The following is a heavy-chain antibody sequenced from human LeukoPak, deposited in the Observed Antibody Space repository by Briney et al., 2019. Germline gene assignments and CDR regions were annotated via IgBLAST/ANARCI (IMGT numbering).Heavy chain of an antibody. V-gene: IGHV3-23*01. J-gene: IGHJ4*02. Sequence: GGSLRLSCAAPGFTFSSYAMSWVRQAPGKGLEWVSAISGSGGSTYYADSVKGRFTISRDNFKNTLSLQMGSLRAEDMAVYYCARGGGGYYDLWGQGTLVTVSS. CDR1: GFTFSSYA. CDR3: ARGGGGYYDL. D-gene: IGHD6-25*01. CDR2: ISGSGGST.